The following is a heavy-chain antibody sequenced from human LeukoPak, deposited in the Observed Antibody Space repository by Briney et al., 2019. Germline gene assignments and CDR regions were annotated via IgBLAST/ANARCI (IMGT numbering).Heavy chain of an antibody. CDR1: GGSFSGYY. Sequence: SETLSLTCAVYGGSFSGYYWSWIRQPPGKGLEGIGEINHSGSTNYNPSLKSRVTISVDTSKNQFSLKLSSVTAAQTAVYYCARAEAGGMQQVDYWGQGTLVTVSS. D-gene: IGHD6-13*01. CDR3: ARAEAGGMQQVDY. CDR2: INHSGST. J-gene: IGHJ4*02. V-gene: IGHV4-34*01.